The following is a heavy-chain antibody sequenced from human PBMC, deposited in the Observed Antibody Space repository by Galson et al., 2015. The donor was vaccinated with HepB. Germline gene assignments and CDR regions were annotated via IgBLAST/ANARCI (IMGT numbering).Heavy chain of an antibody. J-gene: IGHJ4*02. CDR1: GYTFTGYY. Sequence: SVKVSCKASGYTFTGYYMHWVRQAPGQGLEWMGRINPNSGGTNYAQKFQGRVTMTRDTSISTAYMELSRLRSDDTAVYYCARDSPGTGPIVVVPNSPLGTWGQGTLVTVSS. CDR2: INPNSGGT. V-gene: IGHV1-2*06. CDR3: ARDSPGTGPIVVVPNSPLGT. D-gene: IGHD3-22*01.